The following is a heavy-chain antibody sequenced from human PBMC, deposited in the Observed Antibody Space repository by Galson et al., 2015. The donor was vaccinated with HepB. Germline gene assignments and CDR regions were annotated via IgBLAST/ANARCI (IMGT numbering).Heavy chain of an antibody. V-gene: IGHV3-21*01. Sequence: SCAASGFTSISYNMNWVRQAPGKGLEWVSFISSGSNYIYYADSVKGRFTVSRDNAKNSLFLQMNSLRAEDTAVYYCASFSTSNYNYYGMDVWGQGTTVTVSS. CDR2: ISSGSNYI. D-gene: IGHD2-2*01. J-gene: IGHJ6*02. CDR1: GFTSISYN. CDR3: ASFSTSNYNYYGMDV.